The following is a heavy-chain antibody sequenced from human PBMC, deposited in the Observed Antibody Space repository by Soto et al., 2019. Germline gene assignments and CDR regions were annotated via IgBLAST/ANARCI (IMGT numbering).Heavy chain of an antibody. CDR1: GGSFSGYY. D-gene: IGHD3-16*02. J-gene: IGHJ4*02. V-gene: IGHV4-34*01. CDR3: ARGTRRLHLGELSFHGSPLDY. CDR2: INHSGST. Sequence: SETLSLTCAVYGGSFSGYYWSWIRQPPGKGLEWIGEINHSGSTNYNPSLKSRVTISVDTSKNQFSLKLSSVTAADTAVYYCARGTRRLHLGELSFHGSPLDYWGQGTLVTVSS.